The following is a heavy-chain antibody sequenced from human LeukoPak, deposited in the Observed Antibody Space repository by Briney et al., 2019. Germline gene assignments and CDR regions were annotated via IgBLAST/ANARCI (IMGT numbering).Heavy chain of an antibody. CDR1: GFTFSSYG. Sequence: PGGSLRLSCAASGFTFSSYGMHWVRQAPGKGLEWVAFIRHDGSNKYYADSVKGRFTISRDNSKNTLYLQMNSLRAEDTAVYYCATSFPSGPPIGYSYGLGGYWGQGTLVTVSS. D-gene: IGHD5-18*01. CDR2: IRHDGSNK. V-gene: IGHV3-30*02. CDR3: ATSFPSGPPIGYSYGLGGY. J-gene: IGHJ4*02.